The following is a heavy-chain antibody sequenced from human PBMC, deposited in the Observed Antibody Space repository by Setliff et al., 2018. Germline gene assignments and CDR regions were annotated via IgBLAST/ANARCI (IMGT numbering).Heavy chain of an antibody. Sequence: ASVKVSCKASGYSFTSYGISWVRQAPGQGLEWMGWISAKNGNRNYAQKLQGRVTMTTDTSTSTAYMELRSLRSDDTAVYYCARDFPTVVTPKEYFDLWGRGTLVTVSS. CDR3: ARDFPTVVTPKEYFDL. CDR2: ISAKNGNR. V-gene: IGHV1-18*01. D-gene: IGHD4-17*01. CDR1: GYSFTSYG. J-gene: IGHJ2*01.